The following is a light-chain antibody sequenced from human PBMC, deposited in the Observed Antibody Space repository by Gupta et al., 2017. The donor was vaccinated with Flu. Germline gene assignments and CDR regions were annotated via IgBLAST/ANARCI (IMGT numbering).Light chain of an antibody. Sequence: PSTLSASVGDRVTITCRASQSISSWLAWYLQKPGKAPKLLIYKASNLKNGVPSRFSGRGSGTEFTLTISSLQPDDFATYYCQQHNSYSWTFGQGTKVEIK. J-gene: IGKJ1*01. CDR3: QQHNSYSWT. CDR2: KAS. V-gene: IGKV1-5*03. CDR1: QSISSW.